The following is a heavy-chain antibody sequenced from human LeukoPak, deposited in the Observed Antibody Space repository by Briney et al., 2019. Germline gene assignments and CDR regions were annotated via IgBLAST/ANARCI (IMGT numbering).Heavy chain of an antibody. D-gene: IGHD3-16*01. Sequence: GGSLRVSCAASGFTVSDSYMSWVRQAPGKGLEWVSVIYSGGSTYYADSVKVRFTISRDSSKNTLYLQMNSLRAEDTAVYYCARDSRWGSYWYFDLWGRGTLVTVSS. V-gene: IGHV3-66*01. CDR1: GFTVSDSY. J-gene: IGHJ2*01. CDR3: ARDSRWGSYWYFDL. CDR2: IYSGGST.